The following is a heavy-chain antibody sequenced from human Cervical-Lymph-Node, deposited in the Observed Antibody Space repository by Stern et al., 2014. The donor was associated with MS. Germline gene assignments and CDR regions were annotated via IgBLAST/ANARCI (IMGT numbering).Heavy chain of an antibody. D-gene: IGHD4-17*01. CDR2: VHPTDGRT. Sequence: QVQLVQSGAEVKKPGASVKISCKASGDLLASYPIHWLRQAPGQGPVWMGMVHPTDGRTTYAQTFQGRLTMTRDTSTRTVYMELSTLRTEDTAMYFCANPLPYANWGQGTRVTVSS. CDR1: GDLLASYP. J-gene: IGHJ1*01. CDR3: ANPLPYAN. V-gene: IGHV1-46*03.